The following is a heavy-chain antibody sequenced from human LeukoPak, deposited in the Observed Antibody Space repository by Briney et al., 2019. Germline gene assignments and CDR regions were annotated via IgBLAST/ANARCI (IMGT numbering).Heavy chain of an antibody. CDR3: ARGLVVVAAYYFDY. J-gene: IGHJ4*02. D-gene: IGHD2-15*01. CDR2: IKQDGSEK. Sequence: GGSLRLSCAASGFTFSSYWMSWVRQAPGKGLEWVANIKQDGSEKYYVDSVKGRFTISRDNAKNSLYLQMNSLRAEDTAVYYCARGLVVVAAYYFDYWGQGTLVTVSS. CDR1: GFTFSSYW. V-gene: IGHV3-7*01.